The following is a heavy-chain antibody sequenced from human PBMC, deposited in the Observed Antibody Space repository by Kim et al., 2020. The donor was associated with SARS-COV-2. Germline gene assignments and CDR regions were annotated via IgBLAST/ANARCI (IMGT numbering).Heavy chain of an antibody. CDR3: ARMEAGLYYGMDV. CDR2: ISSSSSYI. J-gene: IGHJ6*02. D-gene: IGHD3-3*01. Sequence: GGSLRLSCAASGFTFSSYSMNWVRQAPGKGLEWVSSISSSSSYIYYADSVKGRFTISRDNAKNSLYLQMNSLRAEDMAVYYCARMEAGLYYGMDVWGQGTTVTVSS. V-gene: IGHV3-21*01. CDR1: GFTFSSYS.